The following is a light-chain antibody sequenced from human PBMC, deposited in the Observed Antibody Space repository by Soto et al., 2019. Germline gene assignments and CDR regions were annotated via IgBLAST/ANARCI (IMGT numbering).Light chain of an antibody. CDR3: QSYDSGQSGHVL. Sequence: QSVLTQPPSVSGAPGQRVTISCTGNNSNIGAGYDVLWYQQLPGTAPRLLIYGNSNWPSGVPDRFAGSKSGTSASVVITGLQADGEADYYCQSYDSGQSGHVLFGGGTKVTVL. CDR1: NSNIGAGYD. CDR2: GNS. J-gene: IGLJ3*02. V-gene: IGLV1-40*01.